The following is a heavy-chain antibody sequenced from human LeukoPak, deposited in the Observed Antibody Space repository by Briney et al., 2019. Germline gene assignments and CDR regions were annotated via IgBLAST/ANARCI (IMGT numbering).Heavy chain of an antibody. Sequence: ASVKVSCKASGYTFTNYGISWVRQAPGQGREWVGWISAYNGQTIYTPSLQGRVTMTTDTSTNTAYMELTGLTSGDTAVYYCVRDIALIGAAGYYDHWGQGTQVTVSS. V-gene: IGHV1-18*01. CDR2: ISAYNGQT. D-gene: IGHD6-13*01. CDR3: VRDIALIGAAGYYDH. CDR1: GYTFTNYG. J-gene: IGHJ4*02.